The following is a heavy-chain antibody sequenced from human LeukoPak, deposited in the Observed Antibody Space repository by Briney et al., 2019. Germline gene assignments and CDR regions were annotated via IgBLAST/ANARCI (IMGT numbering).Heavy chain of an antibody. CDR1: GGSISSYY. D-gene: IGHD6-13*01. V-gene: IGHV4-59*01. CDR2: IHNTGST. CDR3: SSGSGYRIEN. J-gene: IGHJ4*02. Sequence: FETLSLTCTVSGGSISSYYWSWIRQPPGKGLEWIGYIHNTGSTNYNPSLKGRVTISVDTSKNQFSLKLSSVTTADTAVYHCSSGSGYRIENWGQGTLVTVSS.